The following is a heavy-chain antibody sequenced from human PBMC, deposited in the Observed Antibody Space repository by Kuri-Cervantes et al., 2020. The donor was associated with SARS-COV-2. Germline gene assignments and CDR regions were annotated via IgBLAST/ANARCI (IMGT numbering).Heavy chain of an antibody. CDR2: IHHSGST. J-gene: IGHJ4*02. D-gene: IGHD3-16*02. Sequence: SETLSLTCAASGFTFSSYGMHWVRQAPGTGLEWIGEIHHSGSTNYNPSLRSRVTISVDTSKNQFSLKLSSVTAADTAVYYCARVYGDYVWGSYRLPEGYFDYWGQGTLVTVSS. CDR1: GFTFSSYG. V-gene: IGHV4-34*01. CDR3: ARVYGDYVWGSYRLPEGYFDY.